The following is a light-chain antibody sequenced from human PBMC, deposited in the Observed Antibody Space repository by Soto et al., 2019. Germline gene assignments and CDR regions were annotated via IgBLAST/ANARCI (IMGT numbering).Light chain of an antibody. Sequence: VLTQPPSVSGAPGQRVTISCTGGSANIGTGYDVHWYQQVPGTAPKLLIYGNNNRPSGIPDRFSGSKSDTSASLAIAGLQAEDEADYYCQSYDSGLSTYVFGTGTKVTVL. J-gene: IGLJ1*01. CDR3: QSYDSGLSTYV. CDR1: SANIGTGYD. CDR2: GNN. V-gene: IGLV1-40*01.